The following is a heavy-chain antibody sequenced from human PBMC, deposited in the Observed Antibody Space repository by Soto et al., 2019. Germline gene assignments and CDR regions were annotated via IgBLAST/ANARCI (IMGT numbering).Heavy chain of an antibody. CDR2: IKQDGSEK. D-gene: IGHD6-19*01. CDR1: GFTFSSYW. V-gene: IGHV3-7*01. CDR3: ASLLRGVAGAYYYYYYMDV. J-gene: IGHJ6*03. Sequence: GGSLRLSCAASGFTFSSYWMSWVRQAPGKGLEWVANIKQDGSEKYYVDSVKGRFTISRDNAKNSLYLQMNSLRAEDTAEYYCASLLRGVAGAYYYYYYMDVWGKGTTVTVSS.